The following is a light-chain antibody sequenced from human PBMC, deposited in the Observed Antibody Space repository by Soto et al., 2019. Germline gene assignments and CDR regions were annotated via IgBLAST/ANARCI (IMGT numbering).Light chain of an antibody. Sequence: QSALTQPASVSGSPGQSITISCTGTSSDVGGYNYVSWYQQHPGKAPKLMIYEVSNRPSGVANRFSGSKSGNTASLTTSGLQAEDEADYYCSSYTRSITYVFGTGTKVTVL. V-gene: IGLV2-14*01. CDR3: SSYTRSITYV. CDR1: SSDVGGYNY. J-gene: IGLJ1*01. CDR2: EVS.